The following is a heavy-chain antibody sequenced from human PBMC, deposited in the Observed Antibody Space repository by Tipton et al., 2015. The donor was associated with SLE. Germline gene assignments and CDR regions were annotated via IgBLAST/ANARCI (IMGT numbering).Heavy chain of an antibody. CDR2: ISAYNGNT. CDR3: AGDPFYYYYGMDV. V-gene: IGHV1-18*01. J-gene: IGHJ6*02. Sequence: QVQLVQSGSELKKPGASGKVSCKASGYTFTSYAMDWVRQAPGQGLEGMGWISAYNGNTNYAQKIQGRVTMTTDKSTSPAYMELRSLRSDDTAVYYCAGDPFYYYYGMDVWGQGTTVTVSS. CDR1: GYTFTSYA.